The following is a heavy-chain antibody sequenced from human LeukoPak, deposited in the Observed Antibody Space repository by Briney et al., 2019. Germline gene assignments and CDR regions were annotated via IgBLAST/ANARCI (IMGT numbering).Heavy chain of an antibody. D-gene: IGHD3-10*01. CDR1: GYTFTSYA. Sequence: ASVKVSCKASGYTFTSYAMHWVRQAPGQRLEWMGWINAGNGNTKYSQKFQGRVTITRDTSASTAYMELSSLRSEDTVVYYCARDLYYGSGSPPYYYYGMDVWGKGTTVTVSS. CDR2: INAGNGNT. V-gene: IGHV1-3*01. CDR3: ARDLYYGSGSPPYYYYGMDV. J-gene: IGHJ6*04.